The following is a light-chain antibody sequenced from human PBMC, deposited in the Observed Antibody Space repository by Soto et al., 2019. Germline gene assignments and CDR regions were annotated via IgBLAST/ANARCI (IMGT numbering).Light chain of an antibody. CDR2: EAS. V-gene: IGKV1-9*01. CDR1: QGISSF. CDR3: QQLNTYPLT. Sequence: DIHLTQSPSFLSASVGDRVTITCRASQGISSFLAWYQQKPGKAPKLLIYEASTLQSGVPSRFSGSGSGTEFTLTISSMQPEDFATYYCQQLNTYPLTFGGGTKVEI. J-gene: IGKJ4*01.